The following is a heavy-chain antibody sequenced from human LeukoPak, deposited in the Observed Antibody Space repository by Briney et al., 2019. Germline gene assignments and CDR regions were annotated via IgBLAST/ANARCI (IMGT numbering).Heavy chain of an antibody. CDR3: AKSGGSSGYYYFDY. J-gene: IGHJ4*02. CDR1: GFTFDDNA. V-gene: IGHV3-9*01. D-gene: IGHD3-22*01. Sequence: GGSLRLSCAASGFTFDDNAMHWVRQPPGKGLEWVSGISWNSGSIGYADSVKGRLTISRDNAKNSLDLQMNSLRVEDTALYYCAKSGGSSGYYYFDYWGQGTLVTVSS. CDR2: ISWNSGSI.